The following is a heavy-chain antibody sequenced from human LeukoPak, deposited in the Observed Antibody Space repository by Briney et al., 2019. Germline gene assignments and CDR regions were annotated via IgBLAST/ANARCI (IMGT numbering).Heavy chain of an antibody. D-gene: IGHD3-22*01. CDR2: IRYDGSNK. J-gene: IGHJ4*02. CDR3: AKSPEVLITPFVY. Sequence: GGSLRLSCAASGFTFSNSGMHWVRQAPGKGLEWVTFIRYDGSNKYYANSVKGRFTISRDNSKNTLYLQMNSLRAEDTAVYYCAKSPEVLITPFVYWGQGTLVTVSS. CDR1: GFTFSNSG. V-gene: IGHV3-30*02.